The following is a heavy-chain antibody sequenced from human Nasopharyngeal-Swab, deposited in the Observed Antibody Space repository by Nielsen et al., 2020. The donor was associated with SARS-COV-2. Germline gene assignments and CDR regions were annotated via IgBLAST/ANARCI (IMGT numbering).Heavy chain of an antibody. Sequence: GESLKISCAASGFTFSSYAMSWVRQAPGKGLEWVSAISGSGGRTYYADSVKGRFTISRDNSKNTLYLQMNSLRAEDTAVYYCARVATINRDAFDIWGQGTMVTVSS. J-gene: IGHJ3*02. CDR1: GFTFSSYA. D-gene: IGHD5-12*01. CDR2: ISGSGGRT. V-gene: IGHV3-23*01. CDR3: ARVATINRDAFDI.